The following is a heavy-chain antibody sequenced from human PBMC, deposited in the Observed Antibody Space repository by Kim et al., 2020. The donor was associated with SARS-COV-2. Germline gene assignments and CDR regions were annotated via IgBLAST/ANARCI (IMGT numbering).Heavy chain of an antibody. CDR1: GGTFSSYA. CDR3: ARDREDIVVVPAARPGYWFDP. Sequence: SVKVSCKASGGTFSSYAISWVRQAPGQGLEWMGRIIPILGIANYAQKFQGRVTITADKSTSTAYMELSSLRSEDTAVYYCARDREDIVVVPAARPGYWFDPWGQGTLVTVSS. D-gene: IGHD2-2*01. V-gene: IGHV1-69*04. CDR2: IIPILGIA. J-gene: IGHJ5*02.